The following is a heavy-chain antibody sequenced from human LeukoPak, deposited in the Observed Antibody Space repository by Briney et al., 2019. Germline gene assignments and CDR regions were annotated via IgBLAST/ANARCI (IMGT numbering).Heavy chain of an antibody. J-gene: IGHJ4*02. CDR2: ISSSSIYI. V-gene: IGHV3-21*01. D-gene: IGHD5-18*01. CDR1: GFTLSSYS. CDR3: AREREYNYGHMLGY. Sequence: PGGSLRLSCAASGFTLSSYSTNWVGQAPGKGLEWVSSISSSSIYIYYADSVKGRFTISRDNAKNSLYLRRNSLRAEHTAAYYCAREREYNYGHMLGYWGQGTLVTVSS.